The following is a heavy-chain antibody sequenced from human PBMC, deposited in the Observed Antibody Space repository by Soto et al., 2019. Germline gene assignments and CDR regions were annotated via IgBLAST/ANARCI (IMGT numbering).Heavy chain of an antibody. CDR1: GYSFTSYC. J-gene: IGHJ4*02. CDR3: ARHEGASYDILTGYYPLDY. V-gene: IGHV5-51*01. CDR2: IYPGDSDT. Sequence: GESLKISCEGSGYSFTSYCIGWVRQMPGKGLAWMGIIYPGDSDTRYSPSFQGQVTISADKSISTAYLQWSSLKASDTAMYYCARHEGASYDILTGYYPLDYWGQGTLVTVSS. D-gene: IGHD3-9*01.